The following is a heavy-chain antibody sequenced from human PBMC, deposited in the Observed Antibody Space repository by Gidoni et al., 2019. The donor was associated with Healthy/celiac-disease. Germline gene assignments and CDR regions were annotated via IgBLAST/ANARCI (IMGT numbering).Heavy chain of an antibody. V-gene: IGHV5-10-1*03. J-gene: IGHJ3*02. Sequence: EVQLVQSGAEVKKPGESLRISCTGSGYTCISNWISWVRQMPGKGLEWMGRIDPSDSYTTYSPSFQGHVTISADKSISTAYLQWSSLKAWDTAMYYCARPYCSGGSCYALDIWGQGTMVTVSS. CDR3: ARPYCSGGSCYALDI. CDR2: IDPSDSYT. D-gene: IGHD2-15*01. CDR1: GYTCISNW.